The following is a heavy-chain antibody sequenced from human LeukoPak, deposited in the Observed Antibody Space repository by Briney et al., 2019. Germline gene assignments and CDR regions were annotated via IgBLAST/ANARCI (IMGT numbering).Heavy chain of an antibody. Sequence: SETLSLTCTVSGGSISSSSYYWGWIRQPPGKGLEWIGSIYYSGSTYYNPSLKSRVTISVDTSKNQFSLKLSSVTAADTAVYYCAREKRGYYDSSGFLGYWGQGTLVTVSS. CDR2: IYYSGST. D-gene: IGHD3-22*01. V-gene: IGHV4-39*07. CDR3: AREKRGYYDSSGFLGY. CDR1: GGSISSSSYY. J-gene: IGHJ4*02.